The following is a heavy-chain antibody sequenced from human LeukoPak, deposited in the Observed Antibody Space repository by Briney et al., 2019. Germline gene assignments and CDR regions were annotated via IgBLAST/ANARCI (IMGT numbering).Heavy chain of an antibody. J-gene: IGHJ5*02. CDR2: INTDGSST. CDR1: GFTFSSYW. Sequence: GGSLRLSCPASGFTFSSYWMHWVRQVPGKGLVWVSRINTDGSSTSCADSVKGRFTISRDNAKNTLYLQMNSLRAEDTAVYYCARAGIVAATKSWFDPWGQGTLVTVSS. CDR3: ARAGIVAATKSWFDP. D-gene: IGHD5-12*01. V-gene: IGHV3-74*01.